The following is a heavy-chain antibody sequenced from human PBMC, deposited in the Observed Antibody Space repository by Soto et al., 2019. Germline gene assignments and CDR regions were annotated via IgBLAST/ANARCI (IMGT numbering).Heavy chain of an antibody. CDR2: IYPGDSDT. J-gene: IGHJ6*02. V-gene: IGHV5-51*01. Sequence: GESLKISCKGSGYSFTIYWIGWVRQMPGKGLEWMGIIYPGDSDTRYSPSFQGQVTISADKSISTAYLQWSSLKASDTAMYYCAXRAVTTWGYYYYYGMDVWGQGTTVTVSS. CDR3: AXRAVTTWGYYYYYGMDV. D-gene: IGHD4-17*01. CDR1: GYSFTIYW.